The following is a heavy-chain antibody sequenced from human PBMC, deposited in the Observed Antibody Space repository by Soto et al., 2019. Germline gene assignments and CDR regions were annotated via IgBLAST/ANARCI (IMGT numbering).Heavy chain of an antibody. Sequence: EVQLVESGGGLIQPGGSLRLSCAASGFTVSSNYMSWVRQAPGKGLQWVSVIYTGGTTNYADSVKGRFTISRDNSKNTLFLQMNSLRAEDTAVYYCARFVPYLDLWGRGTLVAVSS. CDR2: IYTGGTT. CDR1: GFTVSSNY. CDR3: ARFVPYLDL. J-gene: IGHJ2*01. V-gene: IGHV3-53*01.